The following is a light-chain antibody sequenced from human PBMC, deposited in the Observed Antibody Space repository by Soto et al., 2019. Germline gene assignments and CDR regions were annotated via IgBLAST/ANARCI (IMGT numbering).Light chain of an antibody. Sequence: DVQMTQSPSTLSASVGDRVTITCRASQNINNWLAWYQQKPGKAPKLLIYGAFNLESGVPSRFSGSGSGTQFTHTINSLQPDDFATYYCHQYDSSSSSFGQGTKLEIK. CDR1: QNINNW. CDR3: HQYDSSSSS. V-gene: IGKV1-5*01. J-gene: IGKJ2*01. CDR2: GAF.